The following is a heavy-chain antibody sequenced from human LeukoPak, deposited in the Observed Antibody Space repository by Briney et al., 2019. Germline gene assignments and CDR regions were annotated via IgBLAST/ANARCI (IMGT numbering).Heavy chain of an antibody. CDR1: GFTFSDYS. V-gene: IGHV3-21*01. CDR2: ISSRSLYI. Sequence: PGGSLRLSCAASGFTFSDYSMNWVRQAPGEGLEWVSSISSRSLYIHYADSVKGRFTISRDNVKNSLYLQMNSLRAEDTAVYYCAREGLDRGYFDYWGQGSLVTVSS. D-gene: IGHD1-14*01. CDR3: AREGLDRGYFDY. J-gene: IGHJ4*02.